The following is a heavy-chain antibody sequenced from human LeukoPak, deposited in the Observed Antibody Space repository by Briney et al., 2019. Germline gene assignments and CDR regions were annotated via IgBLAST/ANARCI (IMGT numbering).Heavy chain of an antibody. J-gene: IGHJ6*02. Sequence: SETLSLTCTVSGGSISSYYWSWIRQPPGKGLEWIGYIYYSGSTNYNPSLKSRVTISVDTSKNQFSLKLSSVTAADTAVYYCARVGIVVVPAAIDGMDVWGQGTTVTVSS. CDR3: ARVGIVVVPAAIDGMDV. D-gene: IGHD2-2*01. CDR1: GGSISSYY. CDR2: IYYSGST. V-gene: IGHV4-59*12.